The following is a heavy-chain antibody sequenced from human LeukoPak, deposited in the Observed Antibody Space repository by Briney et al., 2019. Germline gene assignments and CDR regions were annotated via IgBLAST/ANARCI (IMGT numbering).Heavy chain of an antibody. J-gene: IGHJ4*02. D-gene: IGHD6-19*01. CDR3: ARAIAVAGAQCFDY. CDR2: IYSSGSP. Sequence: SETLSLTCTVSGGSISSRTYYWGWIRQPPGKGLEWIGSIYSSGSPSYNPSLKSRVTISVDTSNNQFSVKLTSVTAADTAVYYCARAIAVAGAQCFDYWDEGTLVTASA. V-gene: IGHV4-39*01. CDR1: GGSISSRTYY.